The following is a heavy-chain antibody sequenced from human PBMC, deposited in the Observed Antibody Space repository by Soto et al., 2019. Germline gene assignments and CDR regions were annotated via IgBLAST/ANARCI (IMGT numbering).Heavy chain of an antibody. D-gene: IGHD6-13*01. V-gene: IGHV3-33*01. J-gene: IGHJ5*02. CDR3: ARDQEAVYSSSWFHRGNWFDP. CDR1: GFTFSSYG. CDR2: IWYDGSNK. Sequence: QVQLVESGGGVVQPGRSLRLSCAASGFTFSSYGMHWVRQAPGKGLEWVAVIWYDGSNKYYADSVKGRFTISRDNSKNTLYLQMNSLRAEDTAVYYCARDQEAVYSSSWFHRGNWFDPWGQGTLVTVSS.